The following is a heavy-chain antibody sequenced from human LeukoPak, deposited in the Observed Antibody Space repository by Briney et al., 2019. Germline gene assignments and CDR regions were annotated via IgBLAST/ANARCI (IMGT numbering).Heavy chain of an antibody. Sequence: SETLSLTCAVYGGSFSGYYWSWIRQPPGKGLEWIGEINHSGSTNYNPSLKSRVTISVDTSKNQFSLKLSSVTAADTAVYYCARARVGATIDYWGQGTLVTVSS. D-gene: IGHD1-26*01. J-gene: IGHJ4*02. V-gene: IGHV4-34*01. CDR1: GGSFSGYY. CDR3: ARARVGATIDY. CDR2: INHSGST.